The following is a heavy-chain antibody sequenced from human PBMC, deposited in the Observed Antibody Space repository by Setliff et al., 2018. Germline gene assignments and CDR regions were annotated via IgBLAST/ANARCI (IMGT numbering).Heavy chain of an antibody. D-gene: IGHD6-13*01. CDR1: GGSFSGYY. CDR3: ARAWGSSWYIFDY. Sequence: SETLSLTCAVYGGSFSGYYWSWIRQPPGKGLEWIGEINHSGSTNYNPSLKSRVTISVDTSKNQFSLKLSSVTAADTAVYYCARAWGSSWYIFDYWGQGTLVTVSS. J-gene: IGHJ4*02. V-gene: IGHV4-34*01. CDR2: INHSGST.